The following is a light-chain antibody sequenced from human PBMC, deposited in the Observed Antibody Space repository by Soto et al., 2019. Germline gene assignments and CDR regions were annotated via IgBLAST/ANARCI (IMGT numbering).Light chain of an antibody. J-gene: IGKJ1*01. CDR3: QQYDISWT. CDR1: QSVRSSY. V-gene: IGKV3-20*01. Sequence: EIVLTQSPGTLSLSPGERATLSCRASQSVRSSYLAWYQQNPGQAPRLLIYGASSRATGIPGRFSGSGSGTDFTLTISRLEPEDFAVYYCQQYDISWTFGQGTKVDIK. CDR2: GAS.